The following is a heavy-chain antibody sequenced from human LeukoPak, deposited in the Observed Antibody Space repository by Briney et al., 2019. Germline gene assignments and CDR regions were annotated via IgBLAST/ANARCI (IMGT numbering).Heavy chain of an antibody. J-gene: IGHJ4*02. Sequence: GSLTLSCAAPGFTFSSFAMTWVRQAPGKGLEWVSAISGSGGSTYYADSVKGRFTISRDNSKNTLYLQMNSLRAEDTAVYYCARSGSYFVYWGQGTLVTVSS. CDR2: ISGSGGST. CDR1: GFTFSSFA. D-gene: IGHD1-26*01. CDR3: ARSGSYFVY. V-gene: IGHV3-23*01.